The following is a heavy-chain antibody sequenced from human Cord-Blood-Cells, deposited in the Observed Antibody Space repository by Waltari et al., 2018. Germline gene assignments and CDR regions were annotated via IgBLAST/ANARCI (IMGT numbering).Heavy chain of an antibody. CDR3: AREDIVVVPAAHDAFDI. Sequence: QVQLQESGPGLVKPSETLSLTCAVSGYSISSGYYWAWIRQPPGKGLEWIGSIYHSGSTYYNPSLKSRVTISVDTSKNQFSLKLSSVTAADTAVYYCAREDIVVVPAAHDAFDIWGQGTMVTVSS. CDR1: GYSISSGYY. V-gene: IGHV4-38-2*02. D-gene: IGHD2-2*01. CDR2: IYHSGST. J-gene: IGHJ3*02.